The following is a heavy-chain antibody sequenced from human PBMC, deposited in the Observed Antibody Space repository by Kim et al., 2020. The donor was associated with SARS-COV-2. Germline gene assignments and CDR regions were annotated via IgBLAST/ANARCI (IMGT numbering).Heavy chain of an antibody. V-gene: IGHV1-69*01. D-gene: IGHD3-9*01. CDR3: AKFDYWRGMDV. J-gene: IGHJ6*02. Sequence: TNYAQKFQGRVTISADETTSKAYMEMSSLESEDTGVYYCAKFDYWRGMDVWGQGTKVIVSS. CDR2: T.